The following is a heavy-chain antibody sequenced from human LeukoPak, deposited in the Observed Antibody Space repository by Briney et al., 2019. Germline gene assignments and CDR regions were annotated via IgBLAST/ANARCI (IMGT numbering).Heavy chain of an antibody. Sequence: PGGSLRLSCAASGFTVSSTYMSWVRQAPGKGLEWVSVIYSGGSTYYADSGKGRFTISRDSSKNTLYLQMNSLRAEDTAVYYCARDTLYSSSWYYFDYWGQGTLVTVSS. V-gene: IGHV3-66*01. CDR3: ARDTLYSSSWYYFDY. CDR2: IYSGGST. D-gene: IGHD6-13*01. J-gene: IGHJ4*02. CDR1: GFTVSSTY.